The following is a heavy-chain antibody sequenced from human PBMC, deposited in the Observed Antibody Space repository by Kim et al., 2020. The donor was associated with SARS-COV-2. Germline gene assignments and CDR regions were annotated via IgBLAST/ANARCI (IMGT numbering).Heavy chain of an antibody. CDR3: ARGYYYGSGKGAFDI. V-gene: IGHV6-1*01. J-gene: IGHJ3*02. D-gene: IGHD3-10*01. Sequence: VSVKSRITINPDTSKNQFSLQLNSVTPEDMAVYYCARGYYYGSGKGAFDIWGQGTMVTVSS.